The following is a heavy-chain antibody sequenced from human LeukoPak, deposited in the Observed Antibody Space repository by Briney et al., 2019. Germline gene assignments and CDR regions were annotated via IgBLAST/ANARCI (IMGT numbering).Heavy chain of an antibody. V-gene: IGHV3-15*01. D-gene: IGHD3-3*01. CDR3: TTGRLRFLEWLLDDY. CDR2: IKSKTDGGTT. J-gene: IGHJ4*02. CDR1: GFTFSNAW. Sequence: GGSLRLSCAASGFTFSNAWMSWVRQAPGKGLEWVGRIKSKTDGGTTDYAAPVKGRFTISRDDSKNTLYLQMNSPKTEDTAVYYCTTGRLRFLEWLLDDYWGQGTLVTVSS.